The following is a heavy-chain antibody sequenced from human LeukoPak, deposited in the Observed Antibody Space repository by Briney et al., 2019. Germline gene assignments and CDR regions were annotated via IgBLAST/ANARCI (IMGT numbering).Heavy chain of an antibody. CDR3: ARAGEDSRRHYQGFDY. CDR2: ISSSGSTI. Sequence: GGSLRLSCAASGFTFSDYYMSWIRQAPGKGLEWVSYISSSGSTIYYADSVKGRFTISRDNAKNSLYLQMNSLRAEDTAVYYCARAGEDSRRHYQGFDYWGQGTLVTVSS. V-gene: IGHV3-11*04. J-gene: IGHJ4*02. D-gene: IGHD3-22*01. CDR1: GFTFSDYY.